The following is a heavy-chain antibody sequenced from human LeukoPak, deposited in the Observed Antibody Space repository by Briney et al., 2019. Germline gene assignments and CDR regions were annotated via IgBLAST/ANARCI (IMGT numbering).Heavy chain of an antibody. CDR3: AKDHDRSGSYSADY. V-gene: IGHV3-74*01. Sequence: PGGSLRLSCAASGFTFSPVWMHWVRQAPGKGLMWVSHIINDGSYTTYADSVKGRFTISRDNAKNTVYLQMNSLRAEDTAVYYCAKDHDRSGSYSADYWGQGTLVTVSS. CDR1: GFTFSPVW. D-gene: IGHD1-26*01. J-gene: IGHJ4*02. CDR2: IINDGSYT.